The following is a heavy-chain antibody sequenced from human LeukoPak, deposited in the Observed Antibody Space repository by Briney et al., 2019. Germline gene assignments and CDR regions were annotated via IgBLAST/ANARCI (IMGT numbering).Heavy chain of an antibody. CDR3: AKDRAYYYDSSGYPDY. D-gene: IGHD3-22*01. Sequence: GGSLRLSCAASGFTFSSYAMSWVRQAPGKGLEWVSAISGSGGSTYYADSVKGRLTISRDNSKNTLYLQMNSLRAEDTAVYYCAKDRAYYYDSSGYPDYWGQGTLVTVSS. J-gene: IGHJ4*02. CDR1: GFTFSSYA. V-gene: IGHV3-23*01. CDR2: ISGSGGST.